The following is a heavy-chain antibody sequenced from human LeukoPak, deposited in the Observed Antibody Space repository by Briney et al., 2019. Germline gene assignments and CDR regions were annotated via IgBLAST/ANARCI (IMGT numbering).Heavy chain of an antibody. CDR1: GFTFSSYG. CDR3: AKEVAATILDY. CDR2: IWYDGSNK. D-gene: IGHD6-13*01. Sequence: GGSLRLSCAASGFTFSSYGMHWVRQAPGKGLEWVAVIWYDGSNKYYADSVKGRFTISRDNSKNTLYLQMNSLRAEDTAVYYCAKEVAATILDYWGQGTLVTVSS. J-gene: IGHJ4*02. V-gene: IGHV3-33*06.